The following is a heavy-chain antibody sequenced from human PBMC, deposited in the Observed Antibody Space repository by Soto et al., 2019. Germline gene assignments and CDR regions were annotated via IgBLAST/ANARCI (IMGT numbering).Heavy chain of an antibody. J-gene: IGHJ5*02. CDR1: GGSFSGYY. V-gene: IGHV4-34*01. CDR3: ARGHIAAAGTSNWFDP. D-gene: IGHD6-13*01. CDR2: INHSGST. Sequence: SETLSLTCAVYGGSFSGYYWSWIRQPPGKGLEWIGEINHSGSTNYNPSLKSRVTISVDTSKSQFSLKLSSVTAADTAVYYCARGHIAAAGTSNWFDPWGQGTLVTVSS.